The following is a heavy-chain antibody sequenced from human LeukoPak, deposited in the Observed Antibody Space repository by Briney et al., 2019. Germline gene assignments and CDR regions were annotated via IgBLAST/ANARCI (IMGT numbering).Heavy chain of an antibody. CDR3: ARVIGFGWFDP. V-gene: IGHV4-31*03. CDR2: IYYSGST. Sequence: SETLSLTCTVSGGSISSRSYDWAWIRQHPGKGLEWIGYIYYSGSTYYNPSLKSRVTISVDTSKNQFSLKLSSVTAADTAVYYCARVIGFGWFDPWGQGTLVTVSS. J-gene: IGHJ5*02. CDR1: GGSISSRSYD. D-gene: IGHD3-3*01.